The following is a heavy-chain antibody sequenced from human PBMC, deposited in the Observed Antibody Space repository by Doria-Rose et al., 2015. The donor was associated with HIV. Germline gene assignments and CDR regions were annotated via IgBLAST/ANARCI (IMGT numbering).Heavy chain of an antibody. V-gene: IGHV2-26*01. Sequence: ETGPVLVKPTETLTLTCTVSGVSLSSPGMGVSWIRQPPGKALEWLANIFSDDERSYKTSLKSRLTISRVTSKSQVVLTMTDMDPVDTATYYCARIKSSRWYHKYYFDFWGQGTLVIVPA. D-gene: IGHD6-13*01. CDR2: IFSDDER. J-gene: IGHJ4*02. CDR3: ARIKSSRWYHKYYFDF. CDR1: GVSLSSPGMG.